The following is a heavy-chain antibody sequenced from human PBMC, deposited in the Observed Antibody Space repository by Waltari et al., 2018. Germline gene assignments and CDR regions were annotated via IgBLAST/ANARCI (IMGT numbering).Heavy chain of an antibody. J-gene: IGHJ6*02. Sequence: QVQLVQSGAEVKKPGASVKVSCKASGYTFPSYAMHWVRQAPGQRLEWMGWINAGNGNTKYSQKFQGRVTITRDTSASTAYMELSSLRSEDTAVYYCATDGGDGSGSYYYYGMDVWGQGTTVTVSS. CDR1: GYTFPSYA. CDR3: ATDGGDGSGSYYYYGMDV. CDR2: INAGNGNT. V-gene: IGHV1-3*01. D-gene: IGHD3-10*01.